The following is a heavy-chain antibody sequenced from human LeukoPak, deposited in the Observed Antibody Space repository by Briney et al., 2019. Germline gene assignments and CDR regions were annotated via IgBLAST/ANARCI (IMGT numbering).Heavy chain of an antibody. CDR1: GFTFSSYA. CDR3: AKDSLRNYYYGSGSRSGYFDC. J-gene: IGHJ4*02. Sequence: GRSLRLSCAASGFTFSSYAMHWVRQAPGKGLEWVAVISYDGSNKYYADSVKGRFAISRDNSKNTLYLQMNSLGPQDTAIYYCAKDSLRNYYYGSGSRSGYFDCWGQGTLVTASS. CDR2: ISYDGSNK. D-gene: IGHD3-10*01. V-gene: IGHV3-30*09.